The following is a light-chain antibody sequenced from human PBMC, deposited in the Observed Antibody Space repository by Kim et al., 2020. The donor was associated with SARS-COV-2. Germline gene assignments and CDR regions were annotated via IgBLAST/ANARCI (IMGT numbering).Light chain of an antibody. CDR3: QSYDSSLSGSRV. CDR2: GNS. CDR1: SSKIGAGYG. Sequence: VTIACPGSSSKIGAGYGVHWYQQLPGTAPKLLIYGNSNRPSGVPDRFSGSKSGTSASLAITGLQAEDEADYYCQSYDSSLSGSRVFGGGTQLTVL. V-gene: IGLV1-40*01. J-gene: IGLJ3*02.